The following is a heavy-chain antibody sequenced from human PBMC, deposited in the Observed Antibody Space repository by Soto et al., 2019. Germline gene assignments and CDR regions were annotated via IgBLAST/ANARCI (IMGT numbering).Heavy chain of an antibody. Sequence: GSLRLSCEASGFNFGAYAMSWVRQAPGKGLEWVSGISGSSSGTYYTDSVKGRFTISRDNSKNTVYLQMNSLRGEDTAVYYCAKDRSENFWVYYYAMDVWGQGTAATVSS. J-gene: IGHJ6*02. CDR3: AKDRSENFWVYYYAMDV. CDR2: ISGSSSGT. D-gene: IGHD6-19*01. V-gene: IGHV3-23*01. CDR1: GFNFGAYA.